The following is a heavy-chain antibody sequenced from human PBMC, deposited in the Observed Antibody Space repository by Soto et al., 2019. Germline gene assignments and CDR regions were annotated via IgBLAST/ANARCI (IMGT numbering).Heavy chain of an antibody. Sequence: QVQLVESGGGVVQPGRSLRLSCAASGFTFSSYAMHWVRQAPGKGLEWVAVISYDGSNKYYADSVKGRFTSSRDNSKNTLYLQMNSLRAEDTAVYYCARDPGGIAAAGIAFDIWGQGTMVTVSS. CDR2: ISYDGSNK. J-gene: IGHJ3*02. CDR1: GFTFSSYA. D-gene: IGHD6-13*01. CDR3: ARDPGGIAAAGIAFDI. V-gene: IGHV3-30-3*01.